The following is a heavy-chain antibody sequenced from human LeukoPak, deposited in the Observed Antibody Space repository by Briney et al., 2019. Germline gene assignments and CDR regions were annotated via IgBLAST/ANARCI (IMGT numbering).Heavy chain of an antibody. CDR1: GGTFTSYG. Sequence: SVKVSCKDSGGTFTSYGFSWVRQAPGQGLEWMGGIIPIFGTANYAHKFQGRVTITADESTSTAYMELSSLRSEDTGVYYCARDRSGRYNWFDPWGQGTLVTVSS. J-gene: IGHJ5*02. V-gene: IGHV1-69*13. D-gene: IGHD3-10*01. CDR3: ARDRSGRYNWFDP. CDR2: IIPIFGTA.